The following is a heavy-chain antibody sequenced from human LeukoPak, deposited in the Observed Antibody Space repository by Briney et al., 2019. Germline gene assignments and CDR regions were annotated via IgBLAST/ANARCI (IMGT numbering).Heavy chain of an antibody. CDR2: INPSGGST. Sequence: ASVKVSCEASGYTFTSYYMHWVRQAPGQGLEWMGIINPSGGSTSYAQKFQGRVTMTRDTSTSTVYMELSSLRSEDTAVYYCARDAYYYDSSGYYGFGVDYWGQGTLVTVSS. J-gene: IGHJ4*02. V-gene: IGHV1-46*01. CDR3: ARDAYYYDSSGYYGFGVDY. D-gene: IGHD3-22*01. CDR1: GYTFTSYY.